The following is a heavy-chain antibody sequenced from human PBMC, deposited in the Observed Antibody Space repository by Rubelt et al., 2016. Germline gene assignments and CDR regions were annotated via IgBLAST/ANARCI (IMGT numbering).Heavy chain of an antibody. CDR3: AIYEYFDY. CDR1: GFTVSSYY. CDR2: IYSGGAT. J-gene: IGHJ4*02. D-gene: IGHD2-2*02. V-gene: IGHV3-66*01. Sequence: EVQLVESGGGLVQPGGSLRLSCAASGFTVSSYYMNWVRQAPGKGLEWVSVIYSGGATYYADSVKGRFTISRDNSENTLYLQMNSMSVEDTAVYYCAIYEYFDYWGQGPLVTVSS.